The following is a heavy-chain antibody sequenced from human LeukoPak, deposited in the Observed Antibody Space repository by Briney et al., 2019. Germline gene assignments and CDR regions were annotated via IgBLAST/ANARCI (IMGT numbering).Heavy chain of an antibody. CDR3: ARGRPSYSLDY. D-gene: IGHD4-11*01. CDR2: ISGSSSTI. Sequence: GGSLRLSCAASGFTFSSYSMNWVRQAPGKGLEWVSYISGSSSTIYYADSVKGRFTISRDNAKNSLYRQMNSLRAEDTAVYYCARGRPSYSLDYWGQGTLVTVSS. CDR1: GFTFSSYS. V-gene: IGHV3-48*01. J-gene: IGHJ4*02.